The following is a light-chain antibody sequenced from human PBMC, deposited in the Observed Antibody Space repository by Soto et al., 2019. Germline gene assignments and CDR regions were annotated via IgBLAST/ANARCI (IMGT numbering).Light chain of an antibody. CDR2: EVS. CDR3: SSYAGGYNWV. V-gene: IGLV2-8*01. J-gene: IGLJ3*02. Sequence: QSALTQPPSASGSPGQSVTISCTGTSSDVGGYKYVSWYQQHPGKAPKLLIYEVSKRPSGVPDRFSGSKSGNTASLTVSGLQAADEADYYCSSYAGGYNWVFGGGTKLTVL. CDR1: SSDVGGYKY.